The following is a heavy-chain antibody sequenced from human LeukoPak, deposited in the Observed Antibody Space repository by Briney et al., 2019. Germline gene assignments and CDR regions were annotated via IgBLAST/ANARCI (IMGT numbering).Heavy chain of an antibody. V-gene: IGHV3-49*04. Sequence: PGGSLRLSCTTSGFNFSDSRMSWVRQAPGKGLEWVGFIRSKAYGGTTEYAASVKGRFTISRDDSKSIAYLQMNSLKTEDTAVYYCTRERVSLDAFDIWGQGTMVTVSS. J-gene: IGHJ3*02. CDR2: IRSKAYGGTT. D-gene: IGHD3-3*01. CDR1: GFNFSDSR. CDR3: TRERVSLDAFDI.